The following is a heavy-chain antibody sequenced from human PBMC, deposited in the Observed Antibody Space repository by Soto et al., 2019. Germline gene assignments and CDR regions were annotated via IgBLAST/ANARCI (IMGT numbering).Heavy chain of an antibody. V-gene: IGHV3-11*01. CDR2: ISSSGSTI. Sequence: GGSLRLSCASSGFTFSDYYMSWIRQATGKGLEWVSYISSSGSTIYYADSVKGRFTISRDNAKNSLYLQMNSLRAEDTAVYYCSRVGSPSYYGSGSYRLYYCGMDVWGQGTTVTVSS. CDR3: SRVGSPSYYGSGSYRLYYCGMDV. D-gene: IGHD3-10*01. CDR1: GFTFSDYY. J-gene: IGHJ6*02.